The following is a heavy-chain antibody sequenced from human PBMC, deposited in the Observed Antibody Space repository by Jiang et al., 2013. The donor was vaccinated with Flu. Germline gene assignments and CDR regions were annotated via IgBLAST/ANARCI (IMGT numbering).Heavy chain of an antibody. V-gene: IGHV1-46*01. J-gene: IGHJ4*02. D-gene: IGHD3-16*02. CDR3: AREAISTVIVSRSFDS. Sequence: SGAEVKKPGASVKVSCKASGYTFTSYSIHWVRQAPGQGLEWMGIINPSGGSTNYAQKFQGRVTMTRDTSTSTVYMELSRLISEDTAVYYCAREAISTVIVSRSFDSWGQGTLVTVSS. CDR1: GYTFTSYS. CDR2: INPSGGST.